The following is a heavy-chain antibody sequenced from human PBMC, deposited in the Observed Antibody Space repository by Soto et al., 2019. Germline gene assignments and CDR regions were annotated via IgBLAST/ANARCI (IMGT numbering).Heavy chain of an antibody. CDR1: AATFSSYA. V-gene: IGHV1-69*01. Sequence: KVSCQASAATFSSYAIRWVRQHPGQGLEWMRVIIHSLGTANYAQKFQGRVTIRGDESTGTAYRGRSRLRSEDTAVYYCARDLRGQQLVGFDPWGQGSLV. CDR2: IIHSLGTA. CDR3: ARDLRGQQLVGFDP. J-gene: IGHJ5*02. D-gene: IGHD6-13*01.